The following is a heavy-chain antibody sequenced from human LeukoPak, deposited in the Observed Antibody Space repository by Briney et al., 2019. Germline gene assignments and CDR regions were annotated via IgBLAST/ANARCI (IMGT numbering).Heavy chain of an antibody. CDR1: GGSISSYY. V-gene: IGHV4-59*08. Sequence: SETLSLTCTVSGGSISSYYWSWIRQPPGKGLEWIGYIYYSGSTNYNPSLKSRVTISVDTSKNQFSLKLSSVTAADTAVYYCARHIEMATIADAFDIWGQGTMVTVSS. CDR3: ARHIEMATIADAFDI. CDR2: IYYSGST. J-gene: IGHJ3*02. D-gene: IGHD5-24*01.